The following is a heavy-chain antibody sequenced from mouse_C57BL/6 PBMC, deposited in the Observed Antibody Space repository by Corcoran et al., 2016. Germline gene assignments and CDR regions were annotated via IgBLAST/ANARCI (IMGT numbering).Heavy chain of an antibody. CDR1: GFNIKNTY. CDR2: IDPANGNT. V-gene: IGHV14-3*01. CDR3: ARGKENWGYLDY. J-gene: IGHJ2*01. D-gene: IGHD4-1*01. Sequence: EVQLQQSVAELVRPGASVKLSCTASGFNIKNTYMHWVKQRPEQDLEWIGRIDPANGNTKYAPKFQGKATITAETSANTAYLQRSSLTAEDHSIYYCARGKENWGYLDYWGQGTTLTVSS.